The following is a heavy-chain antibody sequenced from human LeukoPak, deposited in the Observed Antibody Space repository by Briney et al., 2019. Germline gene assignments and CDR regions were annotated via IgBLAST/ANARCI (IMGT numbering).Heavy chain of an antibody. CDR3: PAAFDI. Sequence: PGRSLRLSCAVSGFTYSSYAMHWVRQAPGKGLEWVAVISYDGSNKYYADSVKGRFTISRDNAQNSLYLQMNSLRAEDTAVYYCPAAFDIWGRGTMVTVSS. CDR2: ISYDGSNK. V-gene: IGHV3-30-3*01. J-gene: IGHJ3*02. CDR1: GFTYSSYA.